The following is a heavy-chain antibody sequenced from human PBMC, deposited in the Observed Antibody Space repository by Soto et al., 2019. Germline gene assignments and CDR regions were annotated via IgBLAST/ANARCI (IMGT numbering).Heavy chain of an antibody. CDR1: GYTFTSYD. CDR3: ARFVRHQLPTIDF. V-gene: IGHV1-8*01. J-gene: IGHJ4*02. D-gene: IGHD2-2*01. Sequence: QVQLVQSGAEVKEPGASVRVSCKASGYTFTSYDINWVRQATGQGLEWMGWMNPESRNTGYAQKFQGRVTMTRDTSISTAYMELTSLRSEDTAVYYCARFVRHQLPTIDFWSEGTLVTVSS. CDR2: MNPESRNT.